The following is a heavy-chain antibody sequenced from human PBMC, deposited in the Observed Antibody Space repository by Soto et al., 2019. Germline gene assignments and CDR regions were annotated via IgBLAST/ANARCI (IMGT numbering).Heavy chain of an antibody. Sequence: SVKVSCKASGGTFSSYAISWVRQAPGQGLEWMGGIIPIFGTANYAQKFQGRVTITADESTSTAYMELSSLRSEDTAMYYCARRRRDILTGSPGTLDYWGQGTLVTVSS. CDR3: ARRRRDILTGSPGTLDY. CDR1: GGTFSSYA. CDR2: IIPIFGTA. D-gene: IGHD3-9*01. V-gene: IGHV1-69*13. J-gene: IGHJ4*02.